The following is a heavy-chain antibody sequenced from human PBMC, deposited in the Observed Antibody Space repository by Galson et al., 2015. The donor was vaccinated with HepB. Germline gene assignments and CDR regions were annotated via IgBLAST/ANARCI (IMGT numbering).Heavy chain of an antibody. Sequence: SVKVSCKASGYTFTSYAMNWVRQAPGQGLEWMGWINTNTGNPTYAQGFTGRFVFSLDTSVSTAYLQISSLKAEDTAVYYCARGVLWFGSYYYYYYGMDVWGQGTTVTVSS. CDR2: INTNTGNP. J-gene: IGHJ6*02. CDR1: GYTFTSYA. CDR3: ARGVLWFGSYYYYYYGMDV. D-gene: IGHD3-10*01. V-gene: IGHV7-4-1*02.